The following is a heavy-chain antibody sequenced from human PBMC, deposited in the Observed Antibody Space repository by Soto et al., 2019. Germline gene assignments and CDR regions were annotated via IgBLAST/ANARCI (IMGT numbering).Heavy chain of an antibody. D-gene: IGHD3-10*01. J-gene: IGHJ4*02. Sequence: SEPLSLTCAVSGGSISSGGYSWSWIRQPPGKGLEWIGYIYHSGSTYYNPSLKSRVTISVDRSKNQFSLKLSSVTAADTAVYYCARAPGGSGSYYFDYWGQGTLVTVSS. CDR2: IYHSGST. CDR1: GGSISSGGYS. V-gene: IGHV4-30-2*01. CDR3: ARAPGGSGSYYFDY.